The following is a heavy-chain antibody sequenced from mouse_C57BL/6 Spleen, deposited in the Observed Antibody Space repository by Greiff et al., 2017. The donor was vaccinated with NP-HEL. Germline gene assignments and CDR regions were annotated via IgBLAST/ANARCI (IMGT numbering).Heavy chain of an antibody. V-gene: IGHV1-81*01. CDR3: ARLTTVGAY. J-gene: IGHJ3*01. CDR1: GYTFTSYG. Sequence: QVQLQQSGAELARPGASVKLSCKASGYTFTSYGISWVKQRTGQGLEWIGEIYPRSGNTYYNEKFKGKATLTADKSSSTAYMELRSLTSEDSAVYFCARLTTVGAYWGQGTLVTVSA. CDR2: IYPRSGNT. D-gene: IGHD1-1*01.